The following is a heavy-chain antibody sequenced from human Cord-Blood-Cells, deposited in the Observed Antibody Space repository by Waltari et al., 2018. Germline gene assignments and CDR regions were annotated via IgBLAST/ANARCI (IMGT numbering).Heavy chain of an antibody. CDR3: ATDRERYSYGYPYYFDY. J-gene: IGHJ4*02. D-gene: IGHD5-18*01. V-gene: IGHV1-24*01. Sequence: QVQLVQSGAEVKKPGDSVKVSCKVSGYNLTELYMHGLRQSPGKGLAWMGGFDPEDGETIYAQEFQGRVTMTEDTSTDTAYMELSSLRSEDTAVYYCATDRERYSYGYPYYFDYWGQGTLVTVSS. CDR1: GYNLTELY. CDR2: FDPEDGET.